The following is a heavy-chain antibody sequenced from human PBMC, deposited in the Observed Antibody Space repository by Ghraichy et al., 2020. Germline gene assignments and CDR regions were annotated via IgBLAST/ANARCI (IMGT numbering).Heavy chain of an antibody. D-gene: IGHD2-8*01. Sequence: GGSLRLSCAASGFTFSSYAMHWVRQAPGKGLEWVAVISYDGSNKYYADSVKGRFTISRDNSKNTLYLQMNSLRAEDTAVYYCAREGVSHYYYGMDVWGQGTTVTVSS. V-gene: IGHV3-30-3*01. J-gene: IGHJ6*02. CDR3: AREGVSHYYYGMDV. CDR1: GFTFSSYA. CDR2: ISYDGSNK.